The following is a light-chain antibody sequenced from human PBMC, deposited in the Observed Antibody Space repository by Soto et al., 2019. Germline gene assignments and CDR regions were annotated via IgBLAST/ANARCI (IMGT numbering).Light chain of an antibody. CDR2: AAS. J-gene: IGKJ1*01. CDR1: QSISSY. CDR3: QQSYNTPWT. Sequence: DLQMTQSPSSLSASVGDGVTITCRASQSISSYLNWYQQRPGKAPNLLIYAASSLQSGVPSRFSARGSGTHFTLTISSLQPEDFATYYCQQSYNTPWTFGHGTKVEIK. V-gene: IGKV1-39*01.